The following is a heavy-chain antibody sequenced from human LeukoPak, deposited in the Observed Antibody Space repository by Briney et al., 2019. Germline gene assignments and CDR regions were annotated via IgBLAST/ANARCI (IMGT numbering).Heavy chain of an antibody. CDR2: VNRDGSET. J-gene: IGHJ6*02. CDR1: GFALSSHW. Sequence: GGSLRLSCAASGFALSSHWMTWVRQVPGRGPEWMANVNRDGSETYYLDSVKGRFTISKDNAKNSLYLQMNSLRAEDTALYHCARNNGMDVWGQGTTVIVSS. V-gene: IGHV3-7*03. CDR3: ARNNGMDV.